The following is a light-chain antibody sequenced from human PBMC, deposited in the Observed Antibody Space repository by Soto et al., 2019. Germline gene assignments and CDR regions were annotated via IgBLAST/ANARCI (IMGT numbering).Light chain of an antibody. CDR2: GAS. J-gene: IGKJ1*01. CDR3: QQYGSLVT. Sequence: EIVLTHSPGTLSLSPGERATLCCRASQSVSSSYLAWYQQKPGRAPRLLIDGASSRATGIPDRFSGSGSGTDFTLTISRLEPEDLAVYYCQQYGSLVTFGQGTKVDIK. CDR1: QSVSSSY. V-gene: IGKV3-20*01.